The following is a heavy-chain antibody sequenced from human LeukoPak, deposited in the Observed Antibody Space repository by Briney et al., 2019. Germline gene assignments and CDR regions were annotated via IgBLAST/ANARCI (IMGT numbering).Heavy chain of an antibody. CDR2: INHSGST. CDR1: GGSFSGYY. J-gene: IGHJ4*02. Sequence: SETLSLTCAVYGGSFSGYYWSWIRQPPGKGLEWIGEINHSGSTNYNPSHKSRVTISVDTSKNQFSLKLSSVTAADTAVYYCARAAGGVDYWGQGTLVTVSS. V-gene: IGHV4-34*01. CDR3: ARAAGGVDY.